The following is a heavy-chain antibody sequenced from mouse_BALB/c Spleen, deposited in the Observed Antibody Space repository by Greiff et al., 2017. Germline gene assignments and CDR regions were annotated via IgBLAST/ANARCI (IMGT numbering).Heavy chain of an antibody. Sequence: QVQLQQPGAELVKPGTSVKLSCKASGYNFTSYWINWVKLRPGQGLEWIGDIYPGSGSTNYNEKFKSKATLTVDTSSSTAYMQLSSLASEDSALYYCATYDYDDGSWGQGTLVTVSA. CDR1: GYNFTSYW. D-gene: IGHD2-4*01. J-gene: IGHJ3*01. CDR2: IYPGSGST. V-gene: IGHV1-55*01. CDR3: ATYDYDDGS.